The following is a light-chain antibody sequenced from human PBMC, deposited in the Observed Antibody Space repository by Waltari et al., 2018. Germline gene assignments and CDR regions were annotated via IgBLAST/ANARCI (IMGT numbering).Light chain of an antibody. CDR3: QQYNRWPPIT. V-gene: IGKV3-15*01. Sequence: EVVMTQSPATLSVSPGERASLSCRASQSIATNLAWYQQKPGQAPRLLVYDASTRAPSIPARFRGSGSGTEFTLTISSLQSEDSAVYYCQQYNRWPPITFGQGTRQEIK. CDR2: DAS. CDR1: QSIATN. J-gene: IGKJ5*01.